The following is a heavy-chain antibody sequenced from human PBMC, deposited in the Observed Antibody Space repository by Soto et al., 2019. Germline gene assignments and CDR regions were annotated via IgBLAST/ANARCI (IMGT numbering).Heavy chain of an antibody. Sequence: GGSLRLSCTASGFIFSTYSMHWVRQAPGRGLEWLAIISSDGNHKFYTDSVRGRFIISRDNSDNTLFLQISSLRPEDTALYYCTRDVIGNRQGLLGPWGQGTLVTVSS. CDR1: GFIFSTYS. D-gene: IGHD2-21*01. CDR2: ISSDGNHK. CDR3: TRDVIGNRQGLLGP. J-gene: IGHJ5*02. V-gene: IGHV3-30-3*01.